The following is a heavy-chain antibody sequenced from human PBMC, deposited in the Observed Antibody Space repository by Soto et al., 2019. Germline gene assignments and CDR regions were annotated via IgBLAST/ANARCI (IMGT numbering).Heavy chain of an antibody. CDR3: AKGVDSSGWHRAPYYFDY. D-gene: IGHD6-19*01. CDR2: ISGSGGST. J-gene: IGHJ4*02. Sequence: GGSLRLSCAASGFTFSSYAMSWVRQAPGKGLEWVSAISGSGGSTYYADSVKGRFTISRDNSKNTLYLQMNSLRAEDTAVYYCAKGVDSSGWHRAPYYFDYWGQGTLVTVSS. CDR1: GFTFSSYA. V-gene: IGHV3-23*01.